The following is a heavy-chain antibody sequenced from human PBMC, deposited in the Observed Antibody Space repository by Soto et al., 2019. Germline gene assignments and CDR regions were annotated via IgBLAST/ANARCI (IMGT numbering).Heavy chain of an antibody. CDR3: ARIPFAATGFYFDY. Sequence: PGESLKISCKASGYNFNNYWIGWARQMPEKGLEWMGFIYPDDSDTKYSPSFQGQVTISVDKSITTASLQRSSLKASDTAMYYCARIPFAATGFYFDYWAQGTLVTVSS. V-gene: IGHV5-51*01. D-gene: IGHD6-13*01. J-gene: IGHJ4*02. CDR1: GYNFNNYW. CDR2: IYPDDSDT.